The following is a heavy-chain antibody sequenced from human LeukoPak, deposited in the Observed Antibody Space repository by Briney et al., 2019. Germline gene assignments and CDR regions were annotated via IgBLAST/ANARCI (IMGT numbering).Heavy chain of an antibody. D-gene: IGHD3-10*01. V-gene: IGHV3-74*01. Sequence: GGSLRLSCAASGFTFSSYWMHWVRQALGKGLVWVSRINSDGSSTNYADSVKGRFTISRDNAKNTLYLQMNSLRAEDTAMYYCARAVYYSNYLGYWGQGTLVTVSS. CDR3: ARAVYYSNYLGY. CDR2: INSDGSST. CDR1: GFTFSSYW. J-gene: IGHJ4*01.